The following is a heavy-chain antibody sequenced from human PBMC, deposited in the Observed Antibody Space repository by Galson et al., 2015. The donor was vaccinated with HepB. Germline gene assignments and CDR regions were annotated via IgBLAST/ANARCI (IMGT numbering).Heavy chain of an antibody. D-gene: IGHD6-13*01. J-gene: IGHJ5*02. V-gene: IGHV1-69*04. CDR3: ARDPPGPRGITAAINWFDP. Sequence: SVKVSCKASGGSFSSYAISWVRQAPGQGLEWMGRIIPILGIANYAQKFQGRVTITADKSTSTASMELSSLRFEDTAVYYCARDPPGPRGITAAINWFDPWGQGTLVSVSS. CDR2: IIPILGIA. CDR1: GGSFSSYA.